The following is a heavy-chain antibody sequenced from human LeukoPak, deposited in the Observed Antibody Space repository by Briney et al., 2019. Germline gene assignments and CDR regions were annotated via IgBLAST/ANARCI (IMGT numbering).Heavy chain of an antibody. Sequence: PSETLSLTCTVSGGSISSNYWSWIRQPPGKGLEWIGYIYYSGSTNYNPSLKSRVTISVDTSKNQFSLKLSSVTAADTAVYYCASYGSGESFDYWGQGTLVTVSS. J-gene: IGHJ4*02. CDR3: ASYGSGESFDY. D-gene: IGHD3-10*01. CDR1: GGSISSNY. CDR2: IYYSGST. V-gene: IGHV4-59*01.